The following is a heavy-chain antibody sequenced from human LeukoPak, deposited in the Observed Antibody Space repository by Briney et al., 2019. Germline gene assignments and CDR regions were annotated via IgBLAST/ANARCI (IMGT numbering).Heavy chain of an antibody. CDR1: GGSISSSSYY. V-gene: IGHV4-39*07. CDR3: VRVIADIPTDWFDP. D-gene: IGHD6-13*01. CDR2: IYYSGST. J-gene: IGHJ5*02. Sequence: SETLSLACTVSGGSISSSSYYWGWIRQPPGKGLEWIGSIYYSGSTYYNPSLKSRVTISVDTSKNQFSLKLSSVTAADTGVYYCVRVIADIPTDWFDPWGQGTLVSVSS.